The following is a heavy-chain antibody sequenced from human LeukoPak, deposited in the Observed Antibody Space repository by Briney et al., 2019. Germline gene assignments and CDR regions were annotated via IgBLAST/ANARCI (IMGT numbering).Heavy chain of an antibody. CDR1: XYTFTGYY. CDR3: ARDLRGYSYGYHYYYYMDV. V-gene: IGHV1-2*02. CDR2: INPNSGGT. J-gene: IGHJ6*03. D-gene: IGHD5-18*01. Sequence: XKASXYTFTGYYMHWVRQAPGQGLEWMGWINPNSGGTNYAQKFQGRVTMTRDTSISTAYMELSRLRSDDTAVYYCARDLRGYSYGYHYYYYMDVWGKGTTVTVSS.